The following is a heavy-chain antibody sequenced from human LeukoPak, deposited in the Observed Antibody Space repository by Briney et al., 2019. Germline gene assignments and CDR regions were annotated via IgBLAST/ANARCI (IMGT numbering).Heavy chain of an antibody. J-gene: IGHJ4*02. D-gene: IGHD3-16*02. CDR2: ISSSSSTI. CDR3: ARDSPYYDYVWGSYRYTSYFDY. CDR1: GFTFSTYS. Sequence: GGSLRLSCAASGFTFSTYSMNWVRQAPGKGLEWVSYISSSSSTIYYADSVKGRFTISRDNAKNSLYLQMNSLRAEDTAVYYCARDSPYYDYVWGSYRYTSYFDYWGQGTLVAVSS. V-gene: IGHV3-48*01.